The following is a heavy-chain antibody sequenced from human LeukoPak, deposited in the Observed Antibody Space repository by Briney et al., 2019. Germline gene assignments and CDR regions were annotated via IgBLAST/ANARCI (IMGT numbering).Heavy chain of an antibody. CDR1: GFTFSSYG. Sequence: PGRSLRLSCAASGFTFSSYGMHWVRQAPGKGLEWVAVISYDGSNKYYADSVKGRFTISRDNSKNTLYLQMNSLRAEDTAVYYCAKDWGPYSSSWFNWFDPWAREPWSPSPQ. J-gene: IGHJ5*02. D-gene: IGHD6-13*01. CDR3: AKDWGPYSSSWFNWFDP. CDR2: ISYDGSNK. V-gene: IGHV3-30*18.